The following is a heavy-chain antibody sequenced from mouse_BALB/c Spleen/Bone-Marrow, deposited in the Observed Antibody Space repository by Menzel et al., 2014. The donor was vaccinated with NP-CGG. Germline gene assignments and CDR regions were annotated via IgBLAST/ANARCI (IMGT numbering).Heavy chain of an antibody. Sequence: VQLTQSGPELGQPGASVTLSCQASGYTFSSYVIHWVKQKPGQGLEWIGYITPYNDGTKYNEKFKGKATLTSDKSSSTADIDLSSLTSEDSAVYYCAREADGYYVGAMDYWGQGTAVTGSS. CDR3: AREADGYYVGAMDY. V-gene: IGHV1-14*01. J-gene: IGHJ4*01. D-gene: IGHD2-3*01. CDR1: GYTFSSYV. CDR2: ITPYNDGT.